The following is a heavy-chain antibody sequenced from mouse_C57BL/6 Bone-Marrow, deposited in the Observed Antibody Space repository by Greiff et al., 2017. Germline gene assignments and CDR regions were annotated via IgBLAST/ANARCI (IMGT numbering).Heavy chain of an antibody. CDR2: INPGSGGT. CDR3: VIYDGYSFAY. V-gene: IGHV1-54*01. J-gene: IGHJ3*01. Sequence: QVQLQQSGAELVRPGTSVKVSCKASGYAFTNYLIEWVKQRPGQGLEWIGVINPGSGGTNYNEKFKGKATLTADKSSSTAYMHLSSLTSEDSAVYFCVIYDGYSFAYWGQGTLVTVSA. CDR1: GYAFTNYL. D-gene: IGHD2-3*01.